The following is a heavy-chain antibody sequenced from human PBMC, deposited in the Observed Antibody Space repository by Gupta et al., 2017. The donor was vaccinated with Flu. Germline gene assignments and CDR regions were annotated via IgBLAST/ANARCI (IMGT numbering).Heavy chain of an antibody. CDR1: NHA. J-gene: IGHJ4*02. CDR2: ISPYNGNA. Sequence: NHAGTWVRQAPGQGLEWMGWISPYNGNAVYAEKFQDRSSMTADTTDTSAIIVYIELRSLRSEDTAVFYCARDSGGFYVDYWGQGTQVTVSS. D-gene: IGHD6-25*01. V-gene: IGHV1-18*01. CDR3: ARDSGGFYVDY.